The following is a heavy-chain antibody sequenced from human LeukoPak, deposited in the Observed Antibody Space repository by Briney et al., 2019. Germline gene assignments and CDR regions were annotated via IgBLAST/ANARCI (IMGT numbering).Heavy chain of an antibody. CDR3: ARAYSRSYSHFDD. J-gene: IGHJ4*02. V-gene: IGHV4-4*09. CDR1: GGSISGYY. CDR2: IYTSGST. D-gene: IGHD1-26*01. Sequence: SKTLSLTCTVSGGSISGYYWSWIRQPPGKGLEWIGYIYTSGSTNYNPSLKSRVTISVDTSKNQFSLRLSSVTVADTAMYFCARAYSRSYSHFDDWGQGTLVTVSS.